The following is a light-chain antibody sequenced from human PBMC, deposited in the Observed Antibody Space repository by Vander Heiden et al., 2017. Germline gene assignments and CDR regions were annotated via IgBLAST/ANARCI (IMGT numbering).Light chain of an antibody. V-gene: IGKV1-33*01. CDR2: DAS. J-gene: IGKJ5*01. CDR1: QDISNY. Sequence: DIQMTQSPSSLSASVGDRVTITCQASQDISNYLNWYQQKPGKAPKLLIYDASNLETGVPSRFSESGSGTDFTFTISSLQPEDFATYYCQQDDNLPITFGQGTRLXIK. CDR3: QQDDNLPIT.